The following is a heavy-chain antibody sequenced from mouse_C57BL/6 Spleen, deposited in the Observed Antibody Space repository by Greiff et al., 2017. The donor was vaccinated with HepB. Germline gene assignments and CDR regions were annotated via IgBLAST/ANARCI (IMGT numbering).Heavy chain of an antibody. CDR1: GFTFSDYG. V-gene: IGHV5-17*01. Sequence: DVMLVESGGGLVKPGGSLKLSCAASGFTFSDYGMHWVRQAPEKGLEWVAYISSGSSTIYYADTVKGRFTISRDNAKNTLFLQMTSLRSDDTAMYYCAMGLLIMDYWGEGASVTVSS. D-gene: IGHD2-3*01. CDR2: ISSGSSTI. J-gene: IGHJ4*01. CDR3: AMGLLIMDY.